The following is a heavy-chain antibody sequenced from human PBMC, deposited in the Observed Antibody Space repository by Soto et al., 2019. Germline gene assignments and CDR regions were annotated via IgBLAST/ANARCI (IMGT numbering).Heavy chain of an antibody. V-gene: IGHV1-2*04. CDR3: ARGMDVDTMVRGASYFDY. CDR1: GYTFTGYY. J-gene: IGHJ4*02. D-gene: IGHD3-10*01. Sequence: ASVKVSCKASGYTFTGYYMHWVRQAPGQGLEWMGWINPNSGGTNYAQKFQGWVTMTRDTSISTAYMELSRLRSDDTAVYYCARGMDVDTMVRGASYFDYWGQGTLVTVSS. CDR2: INPNSGGT.